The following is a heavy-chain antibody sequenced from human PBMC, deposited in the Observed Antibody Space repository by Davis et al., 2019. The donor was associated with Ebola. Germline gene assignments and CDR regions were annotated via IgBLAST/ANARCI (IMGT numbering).Heavy chain of an antibody. CDR2: INPNSGGT. CDR1: GYTFTGYY. CDR3: ARDSATVVYYFDY. Sequence: ASVKVSCKASGYTFTGYYMHWVRQAPGQGLEWMGWINPNSGGTNYAQKFQGRVTMTRDTSISTAYMELSRLRSDDTAVYYCARDSATVVYYFDYWGQGTLVTVSS. J-gene: IGHJ4*02. V-gene: IGHV1-2*02. D-gene: IGHD4-23*01.